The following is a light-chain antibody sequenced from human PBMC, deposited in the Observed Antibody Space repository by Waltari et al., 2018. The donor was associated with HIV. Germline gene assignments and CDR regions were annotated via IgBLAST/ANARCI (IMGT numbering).Light chain of an antibody. J-gene: IGLJ2*01. CDR3: QVWDRSTDVV. Sequence: SYELAQPLSVSVALGQSAKVTCGAPIIGSRIIHCHKHTPGQSPVLVMYRDTNRPSGIHQRFSGSNSGNTATLTISGAQAGDEADYYCQVWDRSTDVVFGGGTKLTVL. CDR2: RDT. CDR1: IIGSRI. V-gene: IGLV3-9*01.